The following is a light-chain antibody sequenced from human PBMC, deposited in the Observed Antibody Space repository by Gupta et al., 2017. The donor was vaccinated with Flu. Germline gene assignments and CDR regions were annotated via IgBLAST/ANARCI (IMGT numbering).Light chain of an antibody. J-gene: IGKJ4*01. CDR2: WAS. CDR1: RTLLYKSNNKNY. Sequence: EIVMTQFPDSLAVSLSGRGHVNCKSSRTLLYKSNNKNYLACYQHKPGQPPKLIIYWASTRESAVPDRFSGGGSGTDFTLTISTLQAEDVAVYYCQQYYGSPPTFGGGTKVEIK. CDR3: QQYYGSPPT. V-gene: IGKV4-1*01.